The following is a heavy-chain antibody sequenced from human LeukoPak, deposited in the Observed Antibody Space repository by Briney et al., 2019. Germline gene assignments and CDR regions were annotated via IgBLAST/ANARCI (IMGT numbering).Heavy chain of an antibody. Sequence: SETLSLTCTVSGGSISSSSYYWGWIRQPPGKGLEWIGSIYYSGSTYYNPSLKSRVTISVDTSKNQFSLKLSSVTAADTAVYYCAREAGSRGYYDSSGYEDYWGQGTLVTVSS. CDR2: IYYSGST. CDR1: GGSISSSSYY. J-gene: IGHJ4*02. V-gene: IGHV4-39*07. D-gene: IGHD3-22*01. CDR3: AREAGSRGYYDSSGYEDY.